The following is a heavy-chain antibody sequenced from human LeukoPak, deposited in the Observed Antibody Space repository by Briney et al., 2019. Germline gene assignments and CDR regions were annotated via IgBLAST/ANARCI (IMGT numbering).Heavy chain of an antibody. CDR3: ARNYMYGDDF. CDR1: GYTFIDYY. Sequence: ASVKASCKASGYTFIDYYIHWVRQAPGQGLEWMGWIDPNSGGTKYAQKFQGRVTMTRDTSITTTYMELSSLRSDDTAVYFCARNYMYGDDFWGQGTTVTVSS. D-gene: IGHD2-8*01. CDR2: IDPNSGGT. J-gene: IGHJ4*02. V-gene: IGHV1-2*02.